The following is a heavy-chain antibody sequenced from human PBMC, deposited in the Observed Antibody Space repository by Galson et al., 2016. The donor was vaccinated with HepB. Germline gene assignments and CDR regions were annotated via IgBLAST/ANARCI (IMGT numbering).Heavy chain of an antibody. CDR2: IGVGSGDI. CDR3: AADYHDTYFDP. D-gene: IGHD3-16*02. Sequence: SVKVSCKASGFTFSSSTVQWVRQARGQRLEWIDWIGVGSGDISYAEKSQERVNITSDTSTSTADMELSSLRSEDTAVYYCAADYHDTYFDPWGQGILVTVSS. V-gene: IGHV1-58*01. CDR1: GFTFSSST. J-gene: IGHJ5*02.